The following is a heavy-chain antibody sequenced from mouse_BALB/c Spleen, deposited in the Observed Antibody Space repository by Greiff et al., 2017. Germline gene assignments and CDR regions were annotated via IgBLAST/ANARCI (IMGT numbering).Heavy chain of an antibody. CDR2: INPSNGGT. CDR1: GYTFTSYY. CDR3: TRGVTTANFDY. Sequence: QVQLKQSGAELVKPGASVKLSCKASGYTFTSYYMYWVKQRPGQGLEWIGEINPSNGGTNFNEKFKSKATLTVDKSSSTAYMQLSSLTSEDSAVYYCTRGVTTANFDYWGQGTTLTVSS. D-gene: IGHD1-2*01. J-gene: IGHJ2*01. V-gene: IGHV1S81*02.